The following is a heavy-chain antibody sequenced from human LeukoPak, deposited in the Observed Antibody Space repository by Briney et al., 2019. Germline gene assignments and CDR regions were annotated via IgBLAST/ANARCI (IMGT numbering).Heavy chain of an antibody. D-gene: IGHD1-26*01. Sequence: GGSLRLSCAASGFTFSSYAMNWVRQAPGKGLEWVSHISGSGISTYYADSVKGRFTFSRDNSKNTLYLQMNSLRAEDTAVYYCAEDGALSRDAFDIWGQGTMVTVSS. CDR2: ISGSGIST. CDR1: GFTFSSYA. J-gene: IGHJ3*02. CDR3: AEDGALSRDAFDI. V-gene: IGHV3-23*01.